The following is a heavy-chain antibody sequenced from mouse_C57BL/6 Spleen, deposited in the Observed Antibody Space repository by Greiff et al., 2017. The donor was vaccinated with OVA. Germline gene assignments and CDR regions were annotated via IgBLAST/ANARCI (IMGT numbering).Heavy chain of an antibody. CDR3: ARGIDYERYFDY. D-gene: IGHD2-4*01. V-gene: IGHV1-66*01. CDR2: IYPGSGNT. Sequence: VQLQQSGPELVKPGASVKISCKASGYSFTSYYIHWVKQRPGQGLEWIGWIYPGSGNTKYNEKFKGKATLTADTSSSTAYMQLSSLTSEDSAVYYCARGIDYERYFDYWGQGTTLTVSS. J-gene: IGHJ2*01. CDR1: GYSFTSYY.